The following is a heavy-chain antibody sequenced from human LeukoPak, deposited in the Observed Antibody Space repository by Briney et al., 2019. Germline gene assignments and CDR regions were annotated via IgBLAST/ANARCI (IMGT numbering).Heavy chain of an antibody. CDR1: GFTFSSYE. Sequence: GGSLRLSCATSGFTFSSYEMNWVRQAPRKGLVWVSYISTSGSPIYYADSVKGRFTISRDNAKNFLFLQMNSLRAEDTAIYYCARDPLRVAGTGRFFDLWGRGTLVTVSS. CDR2: ISTSGSPI. V-gene: IGHV3-48*03. CDR3: ARDPLRVAGTGRFFDL. J-gene: IGHJ2*01. D-gene: IGHD6-19*01.